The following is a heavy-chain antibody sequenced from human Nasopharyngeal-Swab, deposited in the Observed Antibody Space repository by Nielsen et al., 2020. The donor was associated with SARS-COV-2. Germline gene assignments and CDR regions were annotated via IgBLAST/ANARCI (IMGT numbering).Heavy chain of an antibody. CDR1: GYTFISFG. CDR3: ARGQGSWTRNAFDI. V-gene: IGHV1-18*01. CDR2: ISPYNSNT. D-gene: IGHD3/OR15-3a*01. Sequence: ASVKVSCKASGYTFISFGINWVREGPGQGLERMGWISPYNSNTNYAQKLQGRVLMTTDSSTYTSYMELRSLRSDETDVYYCARGQGSWTRNAFDIWGQGTMVTVSS. J-gene: IGHJ3*02.